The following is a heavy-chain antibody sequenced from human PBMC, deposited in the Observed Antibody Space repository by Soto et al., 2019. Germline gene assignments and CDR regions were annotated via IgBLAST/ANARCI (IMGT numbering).Heavy chain of an antibody. J-gene: IGHJ5*02. V-gene: IGHV4-39*02. Sequence: SETLSLTCTVSGGSISSSSYYWGWIRQPPGKGLDWIGSIYYSGSTYYNPSLKSRVTISVDTSKNQFSLKLSAVTAADTAVYYCARETYYYDSSGYPLRGNWFDPWGPGTLVTVSS. CDR2: IYYSGST. CDR1: GGSISSSSYY. D-gene: IGHD3-22*01. CDR3: ARETYYYDSSGYPLRGNWFDP.